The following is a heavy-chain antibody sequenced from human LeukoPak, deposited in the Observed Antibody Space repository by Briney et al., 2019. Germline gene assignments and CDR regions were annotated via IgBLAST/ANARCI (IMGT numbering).Heavy chain of an antibody. V-gene: IGHV4-39*07. CDR3: ARTPSLSGSGSGWFDP. D-gene: IGHD3-10*01. CDR2: IYYSGST. J-gene: IGHJ5*02. Sequence: SETLSLTCTVSGGSISGSSYYWGWIRQPPGKGLEWIGSIYYSGSTYYNPSLKSRVTISVDTSKNQFSLKLSSVTAADTAVYYCARTPSLSGSGSGWFDPWGQGTLVTVSS. CDR1: GGSISGSSYY.